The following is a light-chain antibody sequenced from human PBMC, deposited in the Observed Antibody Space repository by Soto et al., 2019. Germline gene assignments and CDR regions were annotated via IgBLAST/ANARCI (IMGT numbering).Light chain of an antibody. J-gene: IGKJ1*01. CDR1: QDIRNN. CDR3: LQEYTYPQT. V-gene: IGKV1-6*01. Sequence: IQMTQSPSSLSASVGDRFTITCRSSQDIRNNLGWYQQKPGKAPNLLSFAASSLQSGVPARFSGSGSGTDFTLTISSLQPEDSATYYCLQEYTYPQTFGQGTKVDI. CDR2: AAS.